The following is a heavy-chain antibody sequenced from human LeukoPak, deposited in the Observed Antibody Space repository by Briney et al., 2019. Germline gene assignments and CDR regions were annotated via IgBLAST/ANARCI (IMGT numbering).Heavy chain of an antibody. J-gene: IGHJ4*02. CDR1: GYTFTSYG. CDR2: ISAYNGNT. D-gene: IGHD3-10*01. V-gene: IGHV1-18*01. CDR3: ARAGYGSGSYPRPFDY. Sequence: ASVTVSCKASGYTFTSYGISWVRQAPGQGLEWMGWISAYNGNTNYAQKLQGRVTMTTDTSTSTAYMELRSLRSDDTAVYYCARAGYGSGSYPRPFDYWGQGTLVTVSS.